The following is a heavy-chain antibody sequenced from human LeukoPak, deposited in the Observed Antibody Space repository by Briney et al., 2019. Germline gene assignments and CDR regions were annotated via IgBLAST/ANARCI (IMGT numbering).Heavy chain of an antibody. CDR2: ISGSGGST. CDR1: GFTFSSYA. J-gene: IGHJ4*02. Sequence: PGGSLRLSCAASGFTFSSYAMSWVRQAPGEGLEWVSAISGSGGSTYYADSVKGRFTISRDNSKNTLYLQMNSLRAEDTALYYCAKGYSSGWYGATNDYWGQGTLVTVSS. CDR3: AKGYSSGWYGATNDY. D-gene: IGHD6-19*01. V-gene: IGHV3-23*01.